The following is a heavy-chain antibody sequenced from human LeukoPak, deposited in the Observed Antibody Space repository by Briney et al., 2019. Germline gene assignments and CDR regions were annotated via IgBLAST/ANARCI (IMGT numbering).Heavy chain of an antibody. V-gene: IGHV3-30*02. J-gene: IGHJ4*02. CDR2: IRNDGSNK. Sequence: GGALRLSCEASGFSFSGYGMHWVRQAPGRVLQWVAFIRNDGSNKYYADSVKGRFASSRDNSKHTLYLQMTSLRGEDTAVYYCAKDGGWGFNYWGQGTLVTVSS. CDR3: AKDGGWGFNY. D-gene: IGHD2-8*01. CDR1: GFSFSGYG.